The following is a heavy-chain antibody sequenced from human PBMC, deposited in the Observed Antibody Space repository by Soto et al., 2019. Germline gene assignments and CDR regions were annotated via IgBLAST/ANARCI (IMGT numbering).Heavy chain of an antibody. J-gene: IGHJ6*02. CDR2: IIPLFGTA. Sequence: QVQLVQSGAEVKKPGSSVKVSCKASGGTFSSYAISWVRQAPGQGLEWMAGIIPLFGTADYAQKFQGRVTITADESTSTAYMELSSLRSEDTAVYYCASNYGDYRYYYGMDVWGQGTMVTVSS. D-gene: IGHD4-17*01. CDR1: GGTFSSYA. CDR3: ASNYGDYRYYYGMDV. V-gene: IGHV1-69*12.